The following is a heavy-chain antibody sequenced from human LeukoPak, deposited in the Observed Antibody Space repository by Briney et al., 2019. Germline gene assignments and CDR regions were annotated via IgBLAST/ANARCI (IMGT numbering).Heavy chain of an antibody. Sequence: SETLSLTCTVSGYSISRGYYWGWIRQPPGKGLEWIGSIYHSGSTYYNPSLKSRVAISVDTSKNQFSLKLSSVTAADTAVYYCARAHGVNCSGGSCYVHSYYYYMDVWGKGTTVTVSS. V-gene: IGHV4-38-2*02. CDR3: ARAHGVNCSGGSCYVHSYYYYMDV. CDR2: IYHSGST. CDR1: GYSISRGYY. D-gene: IGHD2-15*01. J-gene: IGHJ6*03.